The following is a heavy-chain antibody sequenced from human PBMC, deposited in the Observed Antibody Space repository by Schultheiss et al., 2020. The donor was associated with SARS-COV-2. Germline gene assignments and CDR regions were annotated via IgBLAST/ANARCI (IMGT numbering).Heavy chain of an antibody. D-gene: IGHD2-15*01. V-gene: IGHV4-34*01. CDR3: AVSYGVSWDSGRIDWFDP. Sequence: SETLSLTCAVYGGSFSGYYWSWIRQPPGKGLEWIGEINHSGSTNYNPSLKSRVTISVDTSKNQFSLKLSSVTAADTAVYYCAVSYGVSWDSGRIDWFDPWGQGTLVTVSS. J-gene: IGHJ5*02. CDR1: GGSFSGYY. CDR2: INHSGST.